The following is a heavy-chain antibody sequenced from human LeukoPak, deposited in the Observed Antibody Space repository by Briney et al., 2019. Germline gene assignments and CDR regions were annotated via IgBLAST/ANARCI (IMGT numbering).Heavy chain of an antibody. V-gene: IGHV4-59*12. CDR3: ARDRAYYDFWSGYYTYAFDI. CDR2: IYYSGST. CDR1: DGSISNYY. J-gene: IGHJ3*02. Sequence: SETLSLTCTVSDGSISNYYWSWIRQPPGKGLEWIGYIYYSGSTKYNPSLKSRVTISVDTSKNQFSLKLSSVTAADTAVYYCARDRAYYDFWSGYYTYAFDIWGQGTMVTVSS. D-gene: IGHD3-3*01.